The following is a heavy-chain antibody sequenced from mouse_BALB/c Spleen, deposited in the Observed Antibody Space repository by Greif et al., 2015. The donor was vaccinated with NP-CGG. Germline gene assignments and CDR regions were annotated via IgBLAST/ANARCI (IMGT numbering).Heavy chain of an antibody. Sequence: VQLQQSGPELVKPGASVKISCKASGYTFTDYYINWVKQKPGQGLEWIGWIYPGSGNTKYNEKFKGKATLTVDTSSSTAYMQLSSLTSEDTADYFCARRTGTEAMDHWGQGTSVTVSS. CDR1: GYTFTDYY. V-gene: IGHV1-84*02. CDR2: IYPGSGNT. J-gene: IGHJ4*01. CDR3: ARRTGTEAMDH. D-gene: IGHD4-1*01.